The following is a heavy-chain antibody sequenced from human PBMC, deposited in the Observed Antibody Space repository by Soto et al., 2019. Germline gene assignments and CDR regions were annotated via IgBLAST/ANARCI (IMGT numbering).Heavy chain of an antibody. CDR3: ARDLDYYDSSGYPNWFDP. D-gene: IGHD3-22*01. V-gene: IGHV1-69*13. Sequence: SVKVSCKASGGTFSSYAISWVRQAPGQGLEWMGGIIPIFGTANYAQKFQGRVTITADESTSTAYMELSSLRSEDTAVYYCARDLDYYDSSGYPNWFDPWGQGTLVIVSS. CDR2: IIPIFGTA. CDR1: GGTFSSYA. J-gene: IGHJ5*02.